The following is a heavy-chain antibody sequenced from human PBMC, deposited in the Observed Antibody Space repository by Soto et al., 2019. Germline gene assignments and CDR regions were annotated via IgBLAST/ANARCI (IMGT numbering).Heavy chain of an antibody. Sequence: GGSLRLSCAASGFTFSSYAMSWVRQAPGKGLEWVSAISGSGGSTYYADSVKGRFTISRDNSKNTLYLQMNSLRAEDTAVYYCAKGLQYYDFWSGYYFDYWGQGTLVTVSS. D-gene: IGHD3-3*01. J-gene: IGHJ4*02. CDR2: ISGSGGST. CDR1: GFTFSSYA. V-gene: IGHV3-23*01. CDR3: AKGLQYYDFWSGYYFDY.